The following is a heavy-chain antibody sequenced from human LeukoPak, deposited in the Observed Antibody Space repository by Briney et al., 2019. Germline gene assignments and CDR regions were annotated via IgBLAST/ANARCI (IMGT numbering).Heavy chain of an antibody. CDR2: IDARSGIV. CDR1: GFTFTMFG. CDR3: ARDRGYDYQDAFDI. Sequence: GGSLRLSCAASGFTFTMFGMNWVRQAPGKGLEWVSYIDARSGIVYYADSVKGRFTISRDNAKNSLYLQMNSLRAEDTAVYYCARDRGYDYQDAFDIWGQGTMVTVSS. V-gene: IGHV3-48*04. J-gene: IGHJ3*02. D-gene: IGHD5-12*01.